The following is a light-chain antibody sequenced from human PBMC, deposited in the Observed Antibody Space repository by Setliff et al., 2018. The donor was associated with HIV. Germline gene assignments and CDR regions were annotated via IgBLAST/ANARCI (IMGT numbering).Light chain of an antibody. CDR2: STN. J-gene: IGLJ2*01. Sequence: QSALTQPPSASGTPGQRVTISCSGSSSNIGRNAVTWYQQLPGAAPRLLIYSTNQRPAGVPARFSGSKSGTSASLAISGLQSEDEADYYCAAWDDSLNGHGVVGGGTKVTVL. V-gene: IGLV1-44*01. CDR1: SSNIGRNA. CDR3: AAWDDSLNGHGV.